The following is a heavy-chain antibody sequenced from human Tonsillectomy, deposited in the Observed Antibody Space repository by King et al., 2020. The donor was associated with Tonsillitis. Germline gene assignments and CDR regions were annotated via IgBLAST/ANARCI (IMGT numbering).Heavy chain of an antibody. J-gene: IGHJ5*02. V-gene: IGHV3-33*05. CDR2: ISDNEDNK. D-gene: IGHD1/OR15-1a*01. CDR1: GFSFTDYD. CDR3: AKDRDGWRTIRWFDT. Sequence: VQLVESGGGVVQPGRSLRLSCAASGFSFTDYDMHWVRQAPGKGLEWVAGISDNEDNKYYGDSVKGRFTISRDNYKNTLYLQMSSLGAKDTAFYYCAKDRDGWRTIRWFDTWGQGTLVTVSS.